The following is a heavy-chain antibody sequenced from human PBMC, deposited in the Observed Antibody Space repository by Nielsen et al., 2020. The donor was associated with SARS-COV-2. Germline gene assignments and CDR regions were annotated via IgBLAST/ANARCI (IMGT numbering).Heavy chain of an antibody. J-gene: IGHJ5*02. CDR2: MYPSNSAT. V-gene: IGHV5-51*01. Sequence: GESLKISCKASGYNFLSYWIGWVRQMPGKGPEWMGIMYPSNSATIYSPSFQGQVTISVDKSINTAYLQWSSLKASDTAIYYCARRYYFDSLFDHWGQGTLVTVSS. D-gene: IGHD3-22*01. CDR3: ARRYYFDSLFDH. CDR1: GYNFLSYW.